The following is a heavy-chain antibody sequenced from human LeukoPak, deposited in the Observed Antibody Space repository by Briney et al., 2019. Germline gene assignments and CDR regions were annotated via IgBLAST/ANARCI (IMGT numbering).Heavy chain of an antibody. D-gene: IGHD3-22*01. CDR1: GYTLTELS. CDR3: ATAEVGLLLEYLQH. V-gene: IGHV1-24*01. Sequence: ASVKVSCKVSGYTLTELSMHWVRQAPGKGLEWMGGFDPEDGETIYAQKFQGRVTMTEDTSTDTAYMELSSLRSEDTVVYCCATAEVGLLLEYLQHWGQGTLVTVSS. CDR2: FDPEDGET. J-gene: IGHJ1*01.